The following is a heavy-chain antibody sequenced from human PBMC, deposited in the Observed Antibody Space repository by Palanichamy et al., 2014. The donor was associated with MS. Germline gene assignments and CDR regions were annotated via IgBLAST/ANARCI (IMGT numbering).Heavy chain of an antibody. CDR3: TRGTRVDTTMAIYSLDWFDP. J-gene: IGHJ5*02. D-gene: IGHD5-18*01. CDR1: GYTFISYA. Sequence: LVQSGAEVKKPGASVKVSCKASGYTFISYAMHWVRQAPGQRLEWMGWINAGNGNTKYSQRFQGRVTITRDTSASTAYMELSSLRSEDTAVYYCTRGTRVDTTMAIYSLDWFDPWGQGTLVTVSS. V-gene: IGHV1-3*01. CDR2: INAGNGNT.